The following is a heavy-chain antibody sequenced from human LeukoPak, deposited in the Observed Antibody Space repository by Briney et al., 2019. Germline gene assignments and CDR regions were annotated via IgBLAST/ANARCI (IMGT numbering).Heavy chain of an antibody. J-gene: IGHJ6*02. Sequence: PSETLSLTCTVSGDSMRSYYWSWIRQAPGKGLEWLGHMDDRGDSNYNPSLKGRGSISVDTCKNQFSLKLRSVTAADTAVYYCARDSRYDSGWFDDGMDVWGPGTTVTVSS. D-gene: IGHD6-13*01. CDR3: ARDSRYDSGWFDDGMDV. V-gene: IGHV4-59*01. CDR1: GDSMRSYY. CDR2: MDDRGDS.